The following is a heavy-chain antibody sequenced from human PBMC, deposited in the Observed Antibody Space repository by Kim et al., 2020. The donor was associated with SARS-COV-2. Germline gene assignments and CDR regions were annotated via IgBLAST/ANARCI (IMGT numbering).Heavy chain of an antibody. D-gene: IGHD6-19*01. V-gene: IGHV1-18*01. CDR1: GYTFTSYG. CDR2: ISAYNGNT. Sequence: ASVKVSCKASGYTFTSYGISWVRQAPGQGLEWMGWISAYNGNTNYAQKLQGRVTMTTDTSTSTAYMELRSLRSDDTAVYYCARGQRGISGWLWPVLQVGLDYFDYWGQGTLVTVSS. CDR3: ARGQRGISGWLWPVLQVGLDYFDY. J-gene: IGHJ4*02.